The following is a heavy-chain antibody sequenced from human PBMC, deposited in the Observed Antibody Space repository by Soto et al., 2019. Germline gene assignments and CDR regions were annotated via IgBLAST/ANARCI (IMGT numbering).Heavy chain of an antibody. D-gene: IGHD1-1*01. J-gene: IGHJ4*02. V-gene: IGHV1-2*02. CDR3: ARELATAKPEGVDF. CDR1: GYTFSDYY. Sequence: ASVKVSCKASGYTFSDYYIHWVRQAPGQGLEWMGWINPNSGGTRYAPKFQGGVTMTRDTSITTAYMELGRLRSGDTAVYYCARELATAKPEGVDFWGQGTLVTVSS. CDR2: INPNSGGT.